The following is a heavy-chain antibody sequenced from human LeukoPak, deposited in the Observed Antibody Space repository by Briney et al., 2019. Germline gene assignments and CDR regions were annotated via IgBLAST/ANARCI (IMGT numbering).Heavy chain of an antibody. J-gene: IGHJ4*02. CDR2: INHSGST. V-gene: IGHV4-34*01. Sequence: PSETLSLTCAVYGGSFSGYYWSWIRQPPGKGLEWIGEINHSGSTNYNPSLKSRVTISVDTSKNQFSLKLSSVTAADTAVYYCAREGTGRGSRGYCSSTSCYHTTHYFDYWGQGTLVTVSS. CDR3: AREGTGRGSRGYCSSTSCYHTTHYFDY. CDR1: GGSFSGYY. D-gene: IGHD2-2*01.